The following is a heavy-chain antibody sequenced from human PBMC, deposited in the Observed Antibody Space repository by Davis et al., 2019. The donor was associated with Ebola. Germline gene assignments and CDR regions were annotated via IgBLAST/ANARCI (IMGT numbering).Heavy chain of an antibody. J-gene: IGHJ2*01. CDR1: RGTFSSYA. Sequence: SSVPVSCKASRGTFSSYAISWVRQAPGQGLEWMGGIIPILGIANYAQKFQGRVTITADESTSTAYMELSSLRSEDTAVYYCASGLVRGESYGYFDLWGRGTLVTISS. V-gene: IGHV1-69*10. CDR3: ASGLVRGESYGYFDL. CDR2: IIPILGIA. D-gene: IGHD6-6*01.